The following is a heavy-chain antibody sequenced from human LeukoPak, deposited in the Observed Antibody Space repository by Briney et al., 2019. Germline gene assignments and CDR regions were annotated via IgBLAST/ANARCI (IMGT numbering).Heavy chain of an antibody. D-gene: IGHD1-26*01. CDR1: GYTFTSYA. J-gene: IGHJ3*02. V-gene: IGHV1-3*01. CDR3: ARCGSYYVPLHCAFDI. CDR2: INAGNGNT. Sequence: ASVNVSCKASGYTFTSYAMHWVRQAPGQRLEWMGWINAGNGNTKYSQKFQGRVTITRDTSASTAYMELSGLRSEDTAVYYCARCGSYYVPLHCAFDIWGQGTMVTVSS.